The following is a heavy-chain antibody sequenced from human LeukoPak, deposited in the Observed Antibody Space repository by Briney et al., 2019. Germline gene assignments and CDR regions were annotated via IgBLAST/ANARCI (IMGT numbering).Heavy chain of an antibody. Sequence: SVKVSCKASGGTFSSYAISWVRQAPGQGLEWMGRITPILGIANYAQKFQGRVTITADKSTSTAYMELSSLRSEDTAVYYCARPGEPYGDYDYFDYWGQGTLVTVSS. CDR2: ITPILGIA. J-gene: IGHJ4*02. CDR1: GGTFSSYA. V-gene: IGHV1-69*04. D-gene: IGHD4-17*01. CDR3: ARPGEPYGDYDYFDY.